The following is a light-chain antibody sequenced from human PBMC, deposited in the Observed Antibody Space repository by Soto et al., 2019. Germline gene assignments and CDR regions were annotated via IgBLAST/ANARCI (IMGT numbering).Light chain of an antibody. V-gene: IGKV3-20*01. Sequence: EIVLTQSAGTLSLSPWERATLSCRASQSVSSSYLAWYQQKPGQAPRLLIYGASSRATGIPDRFSGSGSGTDFTLTISRLEPEDFAVYYCQQYCSSPLDLPMYTFGQGTKLEIK. CDR2: GAS. CDR3: QQYCSSPLDLPMYT. J-gene: IGKJ2*01. CDR1: QSVSSSY.